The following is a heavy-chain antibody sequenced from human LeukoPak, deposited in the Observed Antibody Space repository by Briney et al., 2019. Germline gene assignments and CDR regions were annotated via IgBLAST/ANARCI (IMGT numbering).Heavy chain of an antibody. J-gene: IGHJ4*02. V-gene: IGHV1-2*02. CDR3: ARDRSSRPNLDY. Sequence: ASVKVSCKASGYTFTGYYMHWVRQAPGQGLEWMGWINPNSGGTNYAQKFQGRVTMTRDTSISTAYMELSRLRSDDTAVYYCARDRSSRPNLDYWGQGTLVTVSS. CDR2: INPNSGGT. D-gene: IGHD6-13*01. CDR1: GYTFTGYY.